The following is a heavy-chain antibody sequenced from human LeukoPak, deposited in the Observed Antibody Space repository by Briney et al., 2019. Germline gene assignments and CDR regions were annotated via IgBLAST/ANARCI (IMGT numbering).Heavy chain of an antibody. Sequence: PGGSLRLSCAASGFTFSSYDMHWVRQATGKGLEWVSAIGTAGDTYYPGSVKGRFTISRENAKNSLYLQMNSLRAGDTAVYYCARGGPCSGGSCYYYGMDVWGQGTTVTVSS. J-gene: IGHJ6*02. CDR2: IGTAGDT. CDR1: GFTFSSYD. D-gene: IGHD2-15*01. CDR3: ARGGPCSGGSCYYYGMDV. V-gene: IGHV3-13*01.